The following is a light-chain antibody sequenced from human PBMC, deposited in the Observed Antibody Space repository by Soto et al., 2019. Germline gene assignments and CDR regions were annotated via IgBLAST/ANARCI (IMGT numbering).Light chain of an antibody. CDR1: SGDVGAYNF. Sequence: QSVLTQPASVSGSPGQSITISCTGTSGDVGAYNFVSWYQQHPGKAPKLIVYHVSDRPSGFSSRFSGSKSRNSASLTISGLHAEDEADYYCSSYAGSDTFVFGTGTKVTVL. J-gene: IGLJ1*01. CDR2: HVS. V-gene: IGLV2-14*03. CDR3: SSYAGSDTFV.